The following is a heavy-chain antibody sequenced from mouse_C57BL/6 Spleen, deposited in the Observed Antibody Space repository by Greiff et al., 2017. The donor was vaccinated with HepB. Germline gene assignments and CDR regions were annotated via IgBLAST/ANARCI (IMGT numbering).Heavy chain of an antibody. Sequence: EVKLVESGGGLVQPKGSLKLSCAASGFTFNTYAMHWVRQAPGKGLEWVARIRSKSSNYATYYADSVKDRFTISRDDSQSRLYLQMNNLKTEDTAMYDGVRGRDDYVSDYAMDYWGQGTSVTVSS. CDR1: GFTFNTYA. D-gene: IGHD2-4*01. V-gene: IGHV10-3*01. CDR2: IRSKSSNYAT. J-gene: IGHJ4*01. CDR3: VRGRDDYVSDYAMDY.